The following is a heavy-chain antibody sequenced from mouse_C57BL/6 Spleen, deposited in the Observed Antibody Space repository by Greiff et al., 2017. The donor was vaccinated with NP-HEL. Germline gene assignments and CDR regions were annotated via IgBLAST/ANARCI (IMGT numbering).Heavy chain of an antibody. V-gene: IGHV3-6*01. CDR2: ISYDGSN. J-gene: IGHJ4*01. CDR1: GYSITSGYY. Sequence: EVKLMESGPGLVKPSQSLSLTCSVTGYSITSGYYWNWIRQFPGKKLEWMGYISYDGSNNYNPSLKNRISITRDTSKNQFFLKLNSVTTEDTATYNCSRDHGVYDYDVEMDYWGQGTSVTVSS. CDR3: SRDHGVYDYDVEMDY. D-gene: IGHD2-4*01.